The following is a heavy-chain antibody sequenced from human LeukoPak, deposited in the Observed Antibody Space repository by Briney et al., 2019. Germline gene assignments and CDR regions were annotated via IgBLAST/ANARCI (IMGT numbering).Heavy chain of an antibody. CDR1: GGTFSSYA. D-gene: IGHD6-6*01. J-gene: IGHJ6*03. V-gene: IGHV1-69*13. CDR2: IIPIFGTA. Sequence: SVKVSCKASGGTFSSYAISWVRQAPGQGLEWMGGIIPIFGTANYAQKFQGRVTITADESTSTAYMELSSLRSEDTAVCYCARIGLQQLVPRSYYYMDVWGKGTTVTVSS. CDR3: ARIGLQQLVPRSYYYMDV.